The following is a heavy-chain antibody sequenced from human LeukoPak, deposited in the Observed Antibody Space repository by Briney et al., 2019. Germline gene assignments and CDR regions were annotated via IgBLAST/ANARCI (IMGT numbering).Heavy chain of an antibody. CDR2: INHSGST. J-gene: IGHJ4*02. D-gene: IGHD1-1*01. CDR3: ASTLQLN. V-gene: IGHV4-34*01. Sequence: SETLSLPCAVYGGSFSGYYWSWIRQPPGKGLEWIGEINHSGSTNYNPSLKSRVTISVDTSKNQFSLKLSSVTAADTAVYYCASTLQLNWGQGTLVTVSS. CDR1: GGSFSGYY.